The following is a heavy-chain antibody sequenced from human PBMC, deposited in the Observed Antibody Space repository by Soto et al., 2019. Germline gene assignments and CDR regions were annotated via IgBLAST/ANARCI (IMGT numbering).Heavy chain of an antibody. CDR3: AKDRSAARFYYYYGMDV. V-gene: IGHV3-23*01. CDR2: ISGSGGST. Sequence: QPGGSLRLSCAASGFTFSSYAMSWVRQAPGKGLEWVSAISGSGGSTYYADSVKGRFTISRDNSKNTLYLQMNSLRAEDTAVYYCAKDRSAARFYYYYGMDVWGQGTTVTVSS. J-gene: IGHJ6*02. CDR1: GFTFSSYA. D-gene: IGHD2-2*01.